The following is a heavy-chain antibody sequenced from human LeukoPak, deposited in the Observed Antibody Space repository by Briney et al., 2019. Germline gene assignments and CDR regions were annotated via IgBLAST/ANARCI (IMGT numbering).Heavy chain of an antibody. CDR3: ARHVDGYANNY. D-gene: IGHD5-24*01. V-gene: IGHV5-51*01. J-gene: IGHJ4*02. CDR2: IYPGDSDN. CDR1: GYSFSNHW. Sequence: GESLKISCKGSGYSFSNHWIGWVRQMPGKGLEWMGIIYPGDSDNRYSPSFQGQVTISADKSINTAYLQWSSLKASDTAMYYCARHVDGYANNYWGQGTLVTVSS.